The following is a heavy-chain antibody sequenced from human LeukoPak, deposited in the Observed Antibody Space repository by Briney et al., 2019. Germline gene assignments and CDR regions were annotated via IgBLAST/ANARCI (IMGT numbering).Heavy chain of an antibody. J-gene: IGHJ3*02. V-gene: IGHV1-2*02. CDR1: GYTFTGYY. CDR2: INPNSGGT. D-gene: IGHD3-22*01. Sequence: ASVKVSCKASGYTFTGYYMHWVRQAPGQGLEWMGWINPNSGGTNYAQKFQGRVTMTRDTSISTAYMELSRLRSDDTAVYYCASYYDSSGYYFGGDAFDIWGQGTMVTVSS. CDR3: ASYYDSSGYYFGGDAFDI.